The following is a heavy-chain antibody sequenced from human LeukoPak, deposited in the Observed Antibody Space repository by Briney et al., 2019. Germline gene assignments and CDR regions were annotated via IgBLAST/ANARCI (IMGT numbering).Heavy chain of an antibody. D-gene: IGHD2-2*02. CDR1: GGSISSYY. J-gene: IGHJ3*02. V-gene: IGHV4-59*01. Sequence: SETLSLTCTVSGGSISSYYWSWIRQPPGKGLEWIGYIYYSGSTNCNPSLKSRVTISVDTSKNQFSLKLSSVTAADTAVYYCARVWIGGQKDIVVVPAAINQPYVIWGQGTMVTVSS. CDR3: ARVWIGGQKDIVVVPAAINQPYVI. CDR2: IYYSGST.